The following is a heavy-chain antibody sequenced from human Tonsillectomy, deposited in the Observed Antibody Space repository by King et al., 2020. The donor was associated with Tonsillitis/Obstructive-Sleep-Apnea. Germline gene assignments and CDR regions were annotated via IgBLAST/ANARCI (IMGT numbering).Heavy chain of an antibody. J-gene: IGHJ3*02. CDR2: IKSKTDGGTA. CDR3: TTSHAVTLDGFDI. D-gene: IGHD4-17*01. Sequence: VQLVESGGGLVKPGGSLTLSCAASGFTFNDAWMSWVRQAPGKGLEWVGHIKSKTDGGTADCAAPVKTRFTISRDDANTTLYLQMNSLKNEDTGVYYCTTSHAVTLDGFDIWGQGTMVTVSS. CDR1: GFTFNDAW. V-gene: IGHV3-15*01.